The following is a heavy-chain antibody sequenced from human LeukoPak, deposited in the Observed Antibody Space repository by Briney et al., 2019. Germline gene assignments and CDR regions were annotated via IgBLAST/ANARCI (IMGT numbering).Heavy chain of an antibody. J-gene: IGHJ5*02. CDR3: ARAHLIAAPGYNWFDP. D-gene: IGHD6-13*01. CDR2: INPNSGGT. V-gene: IGHV1-2*02. CDR1: GYTFTGFY. Sequence: ASVKVSCKASGYTFTGFYMHWVRQAPGQRLKWMGWINPNSGGTNYAQKFQGRVTMTRDTSINTAYMELSSLRSDDTAVFYCARAHLIAAPGYNWFDPWGQGTLVTVSS.